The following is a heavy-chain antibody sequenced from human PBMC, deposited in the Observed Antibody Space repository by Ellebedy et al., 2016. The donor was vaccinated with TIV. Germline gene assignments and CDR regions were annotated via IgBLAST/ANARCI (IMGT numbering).Heavy chain of an antibody. D-gene: IGHD6-6*01. V-gene: IGHV3-9*01. CDR2: INWNSGII. CDR3: AKDTSDYYGLDV. J-gene: IGHJ6*02. Sequence: GGSLRLXXAASGFTFDDYAMHWVRQAPGKGLEWVSGINWNSGIIGYADSVRGRFTISRDNAKNSLYLEMKSLGPEDTALYYCAKDTSDYYGLDVWGQGTTVIVSS. CDR1: GFTFDDYA.